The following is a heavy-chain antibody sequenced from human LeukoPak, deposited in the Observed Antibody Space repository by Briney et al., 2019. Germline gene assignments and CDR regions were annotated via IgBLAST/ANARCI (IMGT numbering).Heavy chain of an antibody. J-gene: IGHJ4*02. CDR1: GFTFSSYS. D-gene: IGHD6-19*01. V-gene: IGHV3-21*01. Sequence: GGSLRLSCAASGFTFSSYSMNWVRQAPGKGPEWVSSISSSSSYIYYADSVKGRFTISRDNAKNSLYLQMNSLRAEDTAVYYCARAGHNSSGWYLDYWGQGTLVTVSS. CDR2: ISSSSSYI. CDR3: ARAGHNSSGWYLDY.